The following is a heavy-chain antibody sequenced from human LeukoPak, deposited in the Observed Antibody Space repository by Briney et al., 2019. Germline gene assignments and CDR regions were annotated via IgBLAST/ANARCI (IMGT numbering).Heavy chain of an antibody. V-gene: IGHV1-18*01. CDR3: ARDAPVRDYYDSSGYAY. J-gene: IGHJ4*02. CDR1: GYTFTSYG. CDR2: ISAYNGNT. D-gene: IGHD3-22*01. Sequence: ASVKVSCKASGYTFTSYGIGWVRRAPGQGLEWMGWISAYNGNTNYAQKLQGRVTMTTDTSTSTAYMELRSLRSDDTAVYYCARDAPVRDYYDSSGYAYWDQGTLVTVSS.